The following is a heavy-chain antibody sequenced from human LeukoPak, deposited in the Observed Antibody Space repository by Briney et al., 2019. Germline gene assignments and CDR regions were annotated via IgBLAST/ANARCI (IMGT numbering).Heavy chain of an antibody. CDR3: ARSPAFVVVTGGSFDY. D-gene: IGHD2-21*02. V-gene: IGHV1-69*13. CDR2: IIPIFGTA. CDR1: GGTFSSYA. Sequence: SVKVSCKASGGTFSSYAISWVRQAPGQGLEWMGGIIPIFGTANYAQKFQGRVTITADESTSTAYMELSSLRSEDTVVYYCARSPAFVVVTGGSFDYWGQGTLVTVSS. J-gene: IGHJ4*02.